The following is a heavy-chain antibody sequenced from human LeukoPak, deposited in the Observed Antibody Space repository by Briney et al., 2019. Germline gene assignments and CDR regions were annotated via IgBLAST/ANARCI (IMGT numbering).Heavy chain of an antibody. CDR2: IRSNSDGGTI. J-gene: IGHJ5*02. CDR3: VTDFYGST. V-gene: IGHV3-15*07. Sequence: GGSLRLSCATSGFTFSNAWMNWVRQAPGKGLEWVGRIRSNSDGGTIDYAAPVKGRFTLSRDDSKTTLYLQMNSLQTEDTAVYYCVTDFYGSTWGQGTLVTVSS. CDR1: GFTFSNAW. D-gene: IGHD3-22*01.